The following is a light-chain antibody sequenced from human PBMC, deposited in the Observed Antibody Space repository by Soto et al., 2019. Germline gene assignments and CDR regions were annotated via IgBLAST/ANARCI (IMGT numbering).Light chain of an antibody. CDR1: ESVTSS. V-gene: IGKV3-15*01. J-gene: IGKJ5*01. Sequence: EIVMTQSPATLSLSPGDRATLSCRASESVTSSLAWYQQKPGQPPRLLIYAASTRATDVPARFSGGGSETEFTLTLSSLQSEDFAVYFCQQYNIWPLWTFGQGTRLEIK. CDR3: QQYNIWPLWT. CDR2: AAS.